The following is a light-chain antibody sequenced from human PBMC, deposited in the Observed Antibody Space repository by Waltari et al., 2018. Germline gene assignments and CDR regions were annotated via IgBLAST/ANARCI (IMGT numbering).Light chain of an antibody. J-gene: IGKJ2*01. CDR3: QQSYSTPRT. Sequence: DIQMTQSPSSLSTSVGDRVTITCRASQSISTYLNWYQQKPGKAPKLLIYAASSLQSGVPSRFRGCGSGTDFTLTISSLQPEDFVTYYCQQSYSTPRTFGQGTRLEIK. CDR1: QSISTY. V-gene: IGKV1-39*01. CDR2: AAS.